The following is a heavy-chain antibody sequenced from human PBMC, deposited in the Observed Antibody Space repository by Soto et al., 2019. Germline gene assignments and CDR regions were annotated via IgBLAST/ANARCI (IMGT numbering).Heavy chain of an antibody. J-gene: IGHJ6*02. CDR3: VRGGSSSWYAFRYYYYGMDV. CDR2: MNPNSGNT. CDR1: GYTFTSYD. V-gene: IGHV1-8*01. D-gene: IGHD6-13*01. Sequence: QVQLVQSGAEVKKPGASVKVSCKASGYTFTSYDINWVRQATGQGLEWMGWMNPNSGNTGYAQKFQGRVTMTRNTSISTAYMELSSLRSEDTAVYYCVRGGSSSWYAFRYYYYGMDVWGQGTTVTVSS.